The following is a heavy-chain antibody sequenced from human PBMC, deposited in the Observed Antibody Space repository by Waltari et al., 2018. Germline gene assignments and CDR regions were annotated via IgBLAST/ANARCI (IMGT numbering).Heavy chain of an antibody. Sequence: QVQLVQSGAEVKKPGSSVKVSCKASAGTFSSYATSWVRQAPGQGLEWMAGFIPIFGTANYAQKFQGRVTITSDESTSTAYMELCSLRSEDTAVYYCARDSGFGEPYPDYWGQGTLVTVSS. V-gene: IGHV1-69*01. CDR3: ARDSGFGEPYPDY. J-gene: IGHJ4*02. CDR1: AGTFSSYA. D-gene: IGHD3-10*01. CDR2: FIPIFGTA.